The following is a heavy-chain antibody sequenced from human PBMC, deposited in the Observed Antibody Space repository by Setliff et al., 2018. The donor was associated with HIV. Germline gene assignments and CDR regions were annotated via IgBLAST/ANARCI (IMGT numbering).Heavy chain of an antibody. V-gene: IGHV4-59*08. CDR1: GGSISSYY. CDR2: IYYSGTT. CDR3: ARYGGNSFWFDP. Sequence: NPSETLSLTCTVSGGSISSYYWSWIRQPPGKGLEWIGYIYYSGTTNYNPSLKSRVTMSVDTSKNQFSLKLISVTAADTAVYYCARYGGNSFWFDPWGQGTPVTVSS. J-gene: IGHJ5*02. D-gene: IGHD2-21*01.